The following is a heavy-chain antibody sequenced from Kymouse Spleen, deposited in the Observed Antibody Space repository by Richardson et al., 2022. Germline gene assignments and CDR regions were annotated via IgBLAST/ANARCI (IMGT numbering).Heavy chain of an antibody. V-gene: IGHV3-30*18. J-gene: IGHJ6*02. CDR2: ISYDGSNK. D-gene: IGHD3-10*01. Sequence: QVQLVESGGGVVQPGRSLRLSCAASGFTFSSYGMHWVRQAPGKGLEWVAVISYDGSNKYYADSVKGRFTISRDNSKNTLYLQMNSLRAEDTAVYYCAKDRVRGVTGMDVWGQGTTVTVSS. CDR3: AKDRVRGVTGMDV. CDR1: GFTFSSYG.